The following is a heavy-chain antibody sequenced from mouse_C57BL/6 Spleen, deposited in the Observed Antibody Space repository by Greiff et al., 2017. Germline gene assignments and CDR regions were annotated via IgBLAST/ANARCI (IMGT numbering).Heavy chain of an antibody. D-gene: IGHD2-4*01. CDR3: AREGYDYDGFAY. V-gene: IGHV3-6*01. Sequence: DVKLQESGPGLVKPSQSLSLTCSVTGYSITSGYYWNWIRQFPGNKLEWMGYISYDGSNNYNPSLKNRISITLDTSKNQFFLKLNSVTTEDTATYYCAREGYDYDGFAYWGPGTLVTVSA. CDR1: GYSITSGYY. J-gene: IGHJ3*01. CDR2: ISYDGSN.